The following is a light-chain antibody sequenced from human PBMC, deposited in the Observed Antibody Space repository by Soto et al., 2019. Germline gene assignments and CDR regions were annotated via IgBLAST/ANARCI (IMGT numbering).Light chain of an antibody. CDR3: LQYNVYPLT. J-gene: IGKJ4*01. CDR2: KAS. Sequence: DIQMSQSPSTLSASVGDRVTITCRASQNINRWLAWYQQRPGKAPNLLIHKASTLEAGVPLRFSGSASGTEFTLTISSLQPDDFAAYFCLQYNVYPLTFGGGTKV. CDR1: QNINRW. V-gene: IGKV1-5*03.